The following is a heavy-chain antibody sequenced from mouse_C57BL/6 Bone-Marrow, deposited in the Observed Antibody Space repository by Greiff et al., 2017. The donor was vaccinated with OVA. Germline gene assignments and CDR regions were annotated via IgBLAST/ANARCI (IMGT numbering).Heavy chain of an antibody. CDR3: ARAYGSSYYFDY. J-gene: IGHJ2*01. D-gene: IGHD1-1*01. CDR1: GFTFSDYY. Sequence: EVNVVESEGGLVQPGSSMKLSCTASGFTFSDYYMAWVRQVPEKGLEWVANINYDGSSTYYLDSLKSRFIISRDNAKNILYLQMSSLKSEDTATYYCARAYGSSYYFDYWGQGTTLTVSS. CDR2: INYDGSST. V-gene: IGHV5-16*01.